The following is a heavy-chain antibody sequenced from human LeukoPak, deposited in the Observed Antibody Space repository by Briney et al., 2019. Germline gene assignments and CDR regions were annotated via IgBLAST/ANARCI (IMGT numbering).Heavy chain of an antibody. CDR1: GFTFSDYY. V-gene: IGHV3-11*04. D-gene: IGHD6-13*01. J-gene: IGHJ4*02. CDR2: ISSSGSTI. CDR3: AKWFDAQLAPYYFDY. Sequence: PGGSLRLSCAASGFTFSDYYMSWIRQAPGKGLEWVSYISSSGSTIYYADSVKGRFTISRDNAKNSLYLQMNSLRAEDTAVYYCAKWFDAQLAPYYFDYWGQGTLVTVSS.